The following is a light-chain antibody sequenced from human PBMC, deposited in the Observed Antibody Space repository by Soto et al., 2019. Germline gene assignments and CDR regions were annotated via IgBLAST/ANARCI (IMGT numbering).Light chain of an antibody. Sequence: SVVQRSPGTVSLTTGERTTLSCRAIQTVTRNFLAWYQQKPGQAPRLLIYDASDRAPGIPDRFSGSGSETNFTLAISRLEHEDYAVYYCQQRSNWPPCTFGQGTRLEIK. CDR1: QTVTRNF. J-gene: IGKJ5*01. V-gene: IGKV3D-20*02. CDR3: QQRSNWPPCT. CDR2: DAS.